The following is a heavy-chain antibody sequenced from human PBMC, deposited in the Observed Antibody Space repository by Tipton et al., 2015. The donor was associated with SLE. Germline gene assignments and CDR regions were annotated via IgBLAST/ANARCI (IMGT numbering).Heavy chain of an antibody. D-gene: IGHD2-2*01. CDR2: IDPSDSCT. V-gene: IGHV5-10-1*01. Sequence: QSGPEVKKPGESLRISCKGSGYSFTSQWISWVRQMPGKGLEWMGKIDPSDSCTNYGPSFQGHVTISADKSISTAYLQWSSLKASDNAMYYCAASYCSSTSCSFDHWGQGTLVPVSS. CDR3: AASYCSSTSCSFDH. J-gene: IGHJ4*02. CDR1: GYSFTSQW.